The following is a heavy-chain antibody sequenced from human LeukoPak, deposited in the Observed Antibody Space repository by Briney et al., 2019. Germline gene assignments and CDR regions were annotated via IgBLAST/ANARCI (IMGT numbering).Heavy chain of an antibody. Sequence: GGSLRLSCAASGFIFDNFGMHWVRQVPGKGLEWLALISHDGSNEYYGDFVKGRFTTSRDNSKNTVYLQMNALRPEDTAMYYCAKVGKGQLLEAFDIWGQGTMVIVSP. V-gene: IGHV3-30*18. CDR2: ISHDGSNE. D-gene: IGHD2-2*01. CDR1: GFIFDNFG. J-gene: IGHJ3*02. CDR3: AKVGKGQLLEAFDI.